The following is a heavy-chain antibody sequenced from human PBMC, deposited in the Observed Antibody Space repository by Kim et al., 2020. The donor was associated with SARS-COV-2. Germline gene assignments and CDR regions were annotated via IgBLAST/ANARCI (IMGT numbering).Heavy chain of an antibody. CDR3: ARGAGEMATISGDY. D-gene: IGHD1-26*01. Sequence: GGSLRLSCAASGFTFSSFWMHWVRQAPGKGLVWVSRINSDGSDTRYADSVKGRFTISRDNAKNTVDLQLKTLRVEDTAVYYCARGAGEMATISGDYWGQGTLVTVSS. V-gene: IGHV3-74*01. CDR2: INSDGSDT. CDR1: GFTFSSFW. J-gene: IGHJ4*02.